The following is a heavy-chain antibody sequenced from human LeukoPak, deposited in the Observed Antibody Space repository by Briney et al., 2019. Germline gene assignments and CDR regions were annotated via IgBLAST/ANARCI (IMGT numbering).Heavy chain of an antibody. Sequence: SETLSLTCTVSGGSISSGGYYWSWIRQHPGKGLEWIGYIYYSGSTYYNPSLKSRGTISVDTSKNQFSLKLSSVTAADTAVYYCARSVSDNAFDIWGQGTMVTVSS. CDR2: IYYSGST. D-gene: IGHD2-15*01. V-gene: IGHV4-31*03. J-gene: IGHJ3*02. CDR3: ARSVSDNAFDI. CDR1: GGSISSGGYY.